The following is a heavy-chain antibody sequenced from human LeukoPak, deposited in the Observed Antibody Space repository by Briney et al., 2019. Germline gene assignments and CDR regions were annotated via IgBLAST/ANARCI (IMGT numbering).Heavy chain of an antibody. CDR1: GYTFTSYD. D-gene: IGHD3-22*01. J-gene: IGHJ5*02. V-gene: IGHV1-8*01. CDR3: AREAGGRYYYDSSGYYWWFDP. Sequence: ASVKVSCKASGYTFTSYDINWVRQATGQGLEWMGWMNPNSGNTGYAQKFQGRVTMTRNTSISTAYMELSSLRSEDTAVYYCAREAGGRYYYDSSGYYWWFDPWGQGTLVTVSS. CDR2: MNPNSGNT.